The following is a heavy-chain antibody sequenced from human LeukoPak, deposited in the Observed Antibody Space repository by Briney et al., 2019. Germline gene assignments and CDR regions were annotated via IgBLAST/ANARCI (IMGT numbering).Heavy chain of an antibody. D-gene: IGHD3-10*01. Sequence: GESLKISCKGSGYSFTTYWIGWVRQMPGKGLEWMGIIYPADSDTRYSPSFQGQVTISVDKSISTAYLQWSSLQASDTGIYYCARHGSGSLYKYFDYWGQGILVTVSS. V-gene: IGHV5-51*01. CDR3: ARHGSGSLYKYFDY. J-gene: IGHJ4*02. CDR1: GYSFTTYW. CDR2: IYPADSDT.